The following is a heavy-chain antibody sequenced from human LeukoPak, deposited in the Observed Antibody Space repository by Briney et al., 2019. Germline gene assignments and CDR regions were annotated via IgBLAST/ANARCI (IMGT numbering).Heavy chain of an antibody. CDR1: GFTFSSYG. CDR3: ARSKGSGSYSFDY. V-gene: IGHV3-33*01. Sequence: GGSLRLSCAASGFTFSSYGMHWVRQAPGKGLEWVAVIWYDGSNKYYADSVKGRFTISRDNSKNTLYLQMNSLRAEDTAEYYCARSKGSGSYSFDYWGQGTLVTVSS. CDR2: IWYDGSNK. J-gene: IGHJ4*02. D-gene: IGHD3-10*01.